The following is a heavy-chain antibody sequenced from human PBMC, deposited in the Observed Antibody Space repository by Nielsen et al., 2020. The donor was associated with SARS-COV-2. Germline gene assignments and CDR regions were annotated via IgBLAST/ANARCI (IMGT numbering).Heavy chain of an antibody. D-gene: IGHD4-11*01. CDR3: ARVGVDYSSSAARRWFDP. CDR1: GFTFSSYS. CDR2: ISSSSSTI. V-gene: IGHV3-48*01. Sequence: GESLKISCAASGFTFSSYSMNWVRQAPGKGLEWVSYISSSSSTIYYADSVKGRFTISRDNAKNSLYLQMNSLRAEDTALYHCARVGVDYSSSAARRWFDPWGQGTLVTVSS. J-gene: IGHJ5*02.